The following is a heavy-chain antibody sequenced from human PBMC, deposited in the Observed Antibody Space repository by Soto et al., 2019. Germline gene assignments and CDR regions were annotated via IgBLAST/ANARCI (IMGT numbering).Heavy chain of an antibody. D-gene: IGHD2-15*01. CDR2: IYYSGST. Sequence: PSETLSLTCTVSGGSISSGGYYWSWIRQHPGKGLEWIGYIYYSGSTYYNPSLKSRVTISVDTSKNQFSLKLSSVTAADTAVYYCARGGGYCSGGSCYSRGAPYYYGMDVWGQGTRVTVSS. V-gene: IGHV4-31*03. CDR1: GGSISSGGYY. J-gene: IGHJ6*02. CDR3: ARGGGYCSGGSCYSRGAPYYYGMDV.